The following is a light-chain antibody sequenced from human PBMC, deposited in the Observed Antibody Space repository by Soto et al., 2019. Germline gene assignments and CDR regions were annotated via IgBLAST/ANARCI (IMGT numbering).Light chain of an antibody. CDR3: QQHGSSPFT. CDR2: GAS. CDR1: QSVSSSY. Sequence: EIVLTQSPGTLSLSPGERATLSCRASQSVSSSYLAWYQQKPGQAPRLLIYGASSRATGIPDRFSGSGSGTDFTFTISRLEPEDFAVYYCQQHGSSPFTFGPGTKVDIK. J-gene: IGKJ3*01. V-gene: IGKV3-20*01.